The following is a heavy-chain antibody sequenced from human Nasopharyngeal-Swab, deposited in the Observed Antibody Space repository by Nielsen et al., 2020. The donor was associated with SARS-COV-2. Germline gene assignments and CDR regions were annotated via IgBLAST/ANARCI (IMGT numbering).Heavy chain of an antibody. CDR3: ARLYISPRRFDP. Sequence: SETRSPTGAVSGDSITSGYFWGWIRQPPGKGLEWIGSMYHTGSTYYNPSLKSRVTISIDTSKNQFSLKLSSVTAADTAVYYCARLYISPRRFDPWGQGTLVTVSS. CDR2: MYHTGST. J-gene: IGHJ5*02. V-gene: IGHV4-38-2*01. CDR1: GDSITSGYF. D-gene: IGHD2-2*02.